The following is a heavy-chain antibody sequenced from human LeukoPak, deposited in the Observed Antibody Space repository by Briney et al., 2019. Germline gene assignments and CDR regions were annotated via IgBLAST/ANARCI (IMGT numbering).Heavy chain of an antibody. J-gene: IGHJ4*02. V-gene: IGHV1-2*02. CDR2: INPSSGGT. D-gene: IGHD2-15*01. Sequence: ASVKVSCKASGYTFTGYYMHWVRQAPGQGLEWMGWINPSSGGTNYAQKFQGRVTMTRDTSISTAYMELSRLRSDDTAVYYCARVAVAASFDYWGQGTLVTVSS. CDR3: ARVAVAASFDY. CDR1: GYTFTGYY.